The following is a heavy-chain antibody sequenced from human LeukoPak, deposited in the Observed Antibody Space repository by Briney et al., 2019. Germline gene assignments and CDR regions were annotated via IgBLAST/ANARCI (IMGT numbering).Heavy chain of an antibody. V-gene: IGHV3-7*01. CDR1: GFTFSSYW. J-gene: IGHJ6*03. CDR3: ARVRGVNPYYYYYYMDV. Sequence: GETLRLSCAASGFTFSSYWMSWVRQAPGKGLEWVANIKQDGSEKYYVDSVKGRFTISRDNAKNSLYLQMNSLRAEDTAVYYCARVRGVNPYYYYYYMDVWGKGTTVTVSS. CDR2: IKQDGSEK. D-gene: IGHD3-10*01.